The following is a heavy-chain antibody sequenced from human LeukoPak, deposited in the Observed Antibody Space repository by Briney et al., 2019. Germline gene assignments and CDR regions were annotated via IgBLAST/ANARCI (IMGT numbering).Heavy chain of an antibody. J-gene: IGHJ4*02. CDR2: ISGSGGST. V-gene: IGHV3-23*01. Sequence: GGSLRLSCAASGFTFSSYAMSWVRQAPGEGLEWVSAISGSGGSTYYADSVKGRFTISRDNSTNTLYLQMNSLRAEDTAVYYCAKGDSSSWFTFDYWGQGTLVTVSS. D-gene: IGHD6-13*01. CDR3: AKGDSSSWFTFDY. CDR1: GFTFSSYA.